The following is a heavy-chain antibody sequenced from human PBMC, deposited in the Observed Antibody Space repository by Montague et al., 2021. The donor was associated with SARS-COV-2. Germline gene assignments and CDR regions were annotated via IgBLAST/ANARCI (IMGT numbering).Heavy chain of an antibody. V-gene: IGHV4-39*01. CDR2: IPNGGRT. J-gene: IGHJ4*02. D-gene: IGHD3-9*01. Sequence: SETLSLTCSVYGGSFDSDNFFWGWIRQPPGKRLEWMVVIPNGGRTFHNPSLKSRVTISVHASRNQLSSNVKSVTAAETAVYYCARHRLYDVVTYYPDFWGQGILVTVSS. CDR3: ARHRLYDVVTYYPDF. CDR1: GGSFDSDNFF.